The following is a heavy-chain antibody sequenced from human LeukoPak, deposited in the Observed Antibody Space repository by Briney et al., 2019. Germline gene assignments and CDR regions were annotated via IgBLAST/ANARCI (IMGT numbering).Heavy chain of an antibody. Sequence: GGSLRLSCAASGFTFRSYAMHWVRQAPGKGLEWVAVISYDGSNKYYADSVKGRFTISRDNSKNTLYLQMDNLRAEDTAVYYCASDGLITMIVVVITWLLNYWGQGTLVTASS. V-gene: IGHV3-30-3*01. D-gene: IGHD3-22*01. CDR2: ISYDGSNK. CDR1: GFTFRSYA. CDR3: ASDGLITMIVVVITWLLNY. J-gene: IGHJ4*02.